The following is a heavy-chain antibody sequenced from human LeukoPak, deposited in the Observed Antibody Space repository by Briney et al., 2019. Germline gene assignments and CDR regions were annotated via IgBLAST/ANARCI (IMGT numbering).Heavy chain of an antibody. J-gene: IGHJ4*02. CDR3: ARDGEALGYCTNGVCYGHLEY. CDR1: GGTFSSYA. V-gene: IGHV1-69*04. CDR2: IIPILGIA. Sequence: ASVKVSCKASGGTFSSYAISWVRQAPGQGLEWMGRIIPILGIANYAQKFQGRVTITTDESTSTAYMELSSLRSEDTAVYYCARDGEALGYCTNGVCYGHLEYWGQGTLVTVSS. D-gene: IGHD2-8*01.